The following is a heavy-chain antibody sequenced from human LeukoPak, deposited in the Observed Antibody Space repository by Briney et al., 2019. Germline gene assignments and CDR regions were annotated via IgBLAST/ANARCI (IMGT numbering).Heavy chain of an antibody. CDR1: GCSITGYH. CDR3: ARRNDFDI. CDR2: IYSSGST. Sequence: SATLSLTCTVSGCSITGYHWSWIRQPPGKGLEWIGYIYSSGSTEYKPSLKSRATISADTSKNQFSLKLTAVTAADTAIYYCARRNDFDIGGQGTMVTVSS. V-gene: IGHV4-4*08. J-gene: IGHJ3*02.